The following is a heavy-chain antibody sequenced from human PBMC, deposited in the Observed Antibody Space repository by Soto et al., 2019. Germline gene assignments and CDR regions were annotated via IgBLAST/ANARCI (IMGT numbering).Heavy chain of an antibody. CDR2: INPSGGST. Sequence: QVQLVQSGAEVKKPGASVKVSCKASGYTFTSYYMHWVRQAPGQGLEWMGIINPSGGSTSYAQKFQGRVTMTRDTSTSTVYMELSSLRSEDTAVYYCARDLLIFGVAPTFDPWGQGTLVTVSS. CDR3: ARDLLIFGVAPTFDP. J-gene: IGHJ5*02. D-gene: IGHD3-3*01. V-gene: IGHV1-46*03. CDR1: GYTFTSYY.